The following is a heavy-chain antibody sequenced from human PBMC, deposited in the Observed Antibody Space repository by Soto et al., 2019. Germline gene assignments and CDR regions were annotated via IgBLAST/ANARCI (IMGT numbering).Heavy chain of an antibody. Sequence: SETLSLTCTVSGGSISSGDYYWSWIRQPPGKGLEWIGYIYYSGSTYYNPSLKSRVTISVDTSKNQFSLKLSSVTAADTAVYYCARVRYSYGVIDYWGQGTLVTV. CDR3: ARVRYSYGVIDY. J-gene: IGHJ4*02. V-gene: IGHV4-30-4*01. CDR2: IYYSGST. CDR1: GGSISSGDYY. D-gene: IGHD5-18*01.